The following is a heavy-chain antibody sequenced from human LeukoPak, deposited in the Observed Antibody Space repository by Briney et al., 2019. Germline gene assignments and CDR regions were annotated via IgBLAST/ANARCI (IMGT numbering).Heavy chain of an antibody. CDR3: ARRQYDSGGYRFDY. CDR2: IDYSGST. Sequence: SETLSLTCTVSGGSISGGDYYWRWIRQPPGKGLEWIAYIDYSGSTHYNHSRKSRVTLSVDTSNHKLSLKLSSVTAAGTAWYYCARRQYDSGGYRFDYWGQGTLVTVSS. J-gene: IGHJ4*02. CDR1: GGSISGGDYY. D-gene: IGHD3-22*01. V-gene: IGHV4-61*08.